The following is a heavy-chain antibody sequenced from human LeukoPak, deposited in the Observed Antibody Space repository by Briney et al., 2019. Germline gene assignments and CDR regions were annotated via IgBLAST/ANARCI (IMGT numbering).Heavy chain of an antibody. V-gene: IGHV3-23*01. CDR1: GFTFSSFA. CDR2: ISNSGGST. CDR3: AKAISPRLDYYYGTDV. Sequence: GGSLRLSCAAPGFTFSSFAMSWVRQAPGKGLEWVSGISNSGGSTYYADSVKGRFTISRDNSKNRLYLQMNSLRADDTAVYYCAKAISPRLDYYYGTDVWGQGTTVTVSS. D-gene: IGHD3-3*01. J-gene: IGHJ6*02.